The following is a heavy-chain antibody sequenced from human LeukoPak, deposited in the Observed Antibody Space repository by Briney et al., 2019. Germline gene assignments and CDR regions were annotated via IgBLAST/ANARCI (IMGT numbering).Heavy chain of an antibody. CDR1: GGSISSYY. V-gene: IGHV4-59*01. D-gene: IGHD4-11*01. CDR3: ARRMTTEASNWFDP. Sequence: SETLSLTCTVSGGSISSYYWSWIRQPPGKGQEWIGYIYYSGSTNYNPSLKSRVTISVDTSKNQFSLKLSSVTAADTAVYYCARRMTTEASNWFDPWGQGTLVTVSS. J-gene: IGHJ5*02. CDR2: IYYSGST.